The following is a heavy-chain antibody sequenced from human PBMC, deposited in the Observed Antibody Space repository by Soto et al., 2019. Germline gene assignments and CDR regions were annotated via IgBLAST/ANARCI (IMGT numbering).Heavy chain of an antibody. CDR2: IYHSGST. CDR3: ARAPQGPYYYGSAYGMDV. D-gene: IGHD3-10*01. V-gene: IGHV4-30-2*01. CDR1: GGSISSGGYS. J-gene: IGHJ6*02. Sequence: SETLSXTXAXSGGSISSGGYSWSWIRQPPGKGLEWIGYIYHSGSTYYNPSLKSRVTISVDRSKNQFSLKLSSVTAADTAVYYCARAPQGPYYYGSAYGMDVWGQGTTVTVSS.